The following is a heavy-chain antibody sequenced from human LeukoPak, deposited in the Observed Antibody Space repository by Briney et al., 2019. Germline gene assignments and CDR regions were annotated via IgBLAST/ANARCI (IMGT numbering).Heavy chain of an antibody. Sequence: GASVKVSCKASGYTFTSYGISWVRQAPGQGLEWMGRVSSYNGDTNYAQKFQGRVTMSTDTSTSTAYMELRSLTFDDTAIYYCAKDWHILTGRNCFDPWGQGTLVTVSS. CDR3: AKDWHILTGRNCFDP. CDR2: VSSYNGDT. D-gene: IGHD3-9*01. V-gene: IGHV1-18*01. J-gene: IGHJ5*02. CDR1: GYTFTSYG.